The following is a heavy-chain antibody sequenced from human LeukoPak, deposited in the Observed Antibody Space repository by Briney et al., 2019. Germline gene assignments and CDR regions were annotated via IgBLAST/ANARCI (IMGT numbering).Heavy chain of an antibody. D-gene: IGHD2-15*01. CDR1: GDSVFSNNVA. V-gene: IGHV6-1*01. Sequence: SQTLSLTCAISGDSVFSNNVAWNWIRQSPSRGLEWLGRTYYRSKWSSDYAVSVKSRITINPDTSKNHFSLQLNSVTPEDTAMYYCARDHYWAIDVWGQGTMVTVSS. CDR3: ARDHYWAIDV. J-gene: IGHJ3*01. CDR2: TYYRSKWSS.